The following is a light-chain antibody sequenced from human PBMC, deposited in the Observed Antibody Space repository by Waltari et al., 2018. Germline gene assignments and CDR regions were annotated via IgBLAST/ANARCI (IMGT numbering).Light chain of an antibody. V-gene: IGKV3-15*01. CDR3: QQYNNWPPYT. CDR1: QSVSSN. J-gene: IGKJ2*01. CDR2: GAS. Sequence: EIVMTQSQATLSLSPGESATLPCRASQSVSSNLAWYQQKPGQAPRLLIYGASTRATGIPARFSGSGSGTEFTLTISSLQSEDFAVYYCQQYNNWPPYTFGQGTKLEIK.